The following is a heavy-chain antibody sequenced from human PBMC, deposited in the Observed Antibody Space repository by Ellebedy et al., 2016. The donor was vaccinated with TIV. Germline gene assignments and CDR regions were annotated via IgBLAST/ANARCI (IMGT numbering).Heavy chain of an antibody. CDR2: IKRDGSET. D-gene: IGHD6-13*01. Sequence: GGSLRLXXVASEFTFSSYWMTWVRQAPGKGLEWVANIKRDGSETSYVDSVKGRFTISRDNAKNSLYLQMDSLRAEGTAVYYCVRASSWSNFDYWGQGTLVTVSS. CDR3: VRASSWSNFDY. CDR1: EFTFSSYW. V-gene: IGHV3-7*04. J-gene: IGHJ4*02.